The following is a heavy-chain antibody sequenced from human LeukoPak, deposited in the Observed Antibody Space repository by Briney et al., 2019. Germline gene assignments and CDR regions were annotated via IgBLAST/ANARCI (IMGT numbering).Heavy chain of an antibody. CDR3: ARPGYSYGPYYFDY. V-gene: IGHV4-39*01. CDR1: GGSISSSAYY. CDR2: IYYGGSP. D-gene: IGHD5-18*01. J-gene: IGHJ4*02. Sequence: PSETLSLTCTVSGGSISSSAYYWGWLRQPPGQGLEWIGSIYYGGSPYYNPSLKSRVTMSVDTSRNQISLELSSVTAADTAVYYCARPGYSYGPYYFDYWGQGTLVTVSS.